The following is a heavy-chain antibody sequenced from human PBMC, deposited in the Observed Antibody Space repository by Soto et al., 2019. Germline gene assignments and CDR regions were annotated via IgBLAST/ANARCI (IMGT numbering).Heavy chain of an antibody. Sequence: QVKLQESGPGLVKPSETLSLTCTVSGGSISSYYWSWIRQPPGKGLEWIGYIYYSGSTNYNPSLKSRVTISVDTSKNQFSLKLSSVTAADTAVYYCAGRYGGTFDYWGQGTLVTVSS. J-gene: IGHJ4*02. CDR2: IYYSGST. D-gene: IGHD2-15*01. CDR3: AGRYGGTFDY. V-gene: IGHV4-59*08. CDR1: GGSISSYY.